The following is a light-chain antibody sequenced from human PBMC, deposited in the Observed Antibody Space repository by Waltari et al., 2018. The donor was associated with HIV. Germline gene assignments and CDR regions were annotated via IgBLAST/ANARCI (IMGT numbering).Light chain of an antibody. CDR1: NIGTNS. J-gene: IGLJ2*01. CDR2: DDS. CDR3: QVWDSSSAHVV. V-gene: IGLV3-21*02. Sequence: SSVLTHPPSVSVAPGQTARITCGGNNIGTNSVHWYQQKPVQAPVLVVYDDSDRPSGIPERFSGSNSGNTATLTINRVEAGDEADYYCQVWDSSSAHVVFGGGTKLTVL.